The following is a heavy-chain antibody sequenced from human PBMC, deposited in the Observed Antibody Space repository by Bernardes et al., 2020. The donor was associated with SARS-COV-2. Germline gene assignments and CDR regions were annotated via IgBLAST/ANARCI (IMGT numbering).Heavy chain of an antibody. CDR3: AREVPHRGWFDP. CDR2: IYSGGST. D-gene: IGHD3-10*01. V-gene: IGHV3-53*01. Sequence: GGSLRLSCAASGFTVSSNYMSWVRQAPGKGLEWVSVIYSGGSTYYADSVKGRFTISRDNSKNTLYLQMNSLRAEDTAVYYCAREVPHRGWFDPWGQGTLVTVSS. J-gene: IGHJ5*02. CDR1: GFTVSSNY.